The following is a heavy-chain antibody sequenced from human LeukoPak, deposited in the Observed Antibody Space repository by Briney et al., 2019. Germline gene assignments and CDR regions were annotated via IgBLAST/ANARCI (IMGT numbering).Heavy chain of an antibody. J-gene: IGHJ3*02. Sequence: GASVKVSCKASGYTFTSYYMHWVRQAPGQGLEWMGLINPSGGSTSYAQKFQGRVTMTKDTSTSTVYMELSSLRSEDTAVYYCARGSGSYYRTLDAFDIWGQGTMVTVSS. CDR2: INPSGGST. CDR1: GYTFTSYY. V-gene: IGHV1-46*01. CDR3: ARGSGSYYRTLDAFDI. D-gene: IGHD1-26*01.